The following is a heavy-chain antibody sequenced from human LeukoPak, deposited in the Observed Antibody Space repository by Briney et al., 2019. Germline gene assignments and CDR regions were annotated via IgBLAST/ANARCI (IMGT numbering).Heavy chain of an antibody. J-gene: IGHJ4*02. D-gene: IGHD3-10*01. CDR2: IYSGGST. CDR1: GFTVSSNY. Sequence: GSLRLSCAASGFTVSSNYMSWVRQAPGKGLEWVSVIYSGGSTYYADSVKGRFTISRDNSKNTLYLQMNSLRAEDTAVYYCAIVVPEYYFDYWGQGTLVTVSS. CDR3: AIVVPEYYFDY. V-gene: IGHV3-53*01.